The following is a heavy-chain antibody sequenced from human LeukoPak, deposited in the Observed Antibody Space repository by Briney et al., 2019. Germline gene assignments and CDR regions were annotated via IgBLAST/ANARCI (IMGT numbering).Heavy chain of an antibody. CDR2: IYYSGST. V-gene: IGHV4-59*01. J-gene: IGHJ5*02. CDR1: GGSISSYY. Sequence: SETLSLTCTVSGGSISSYYWSWIRQPPGKGLEWIGYIYYSGSTNYNPSLKSRVTISVDTSKNQFSLKLSSVTAADTAVYYCARAGRKLATPFDPWGQGTLVTVSS. D-gene: IGHD3-3*02. CDR3: ARAGRKLATPFDP.